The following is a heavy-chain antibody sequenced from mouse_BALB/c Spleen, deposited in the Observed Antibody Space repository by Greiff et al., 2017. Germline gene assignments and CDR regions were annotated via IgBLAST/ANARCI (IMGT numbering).Heavy chain of an antibody. CDR2: ISSGSSTI. J-gene: IGHJ3*01. CDR3: ARDYYGSSSFAY. Sequence: EVHLVESGGGLVQPGGSRKLSCAASGFTFSSFGMHWVRQAPEKGLEWVAYISSGSSTIYYADTVKGRFTISRDNPKNTLFLQMTSLRSEDTAMYYCARDYYGSSSFAYWGQGTLVTVSA. D-gene: IGHD1-1*01. CDR1: GFTFSSFG. V-gene: IGHV5-17*02.